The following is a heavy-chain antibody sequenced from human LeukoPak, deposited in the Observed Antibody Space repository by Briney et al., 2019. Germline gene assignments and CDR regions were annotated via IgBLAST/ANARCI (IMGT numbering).Heavy chain of an antibody. D-gene: IGHD2-15*01. Sequence: ASVKVSCKASGYTFTSYAMHWVRQAPGQRLEWMGWINAGNGNTKYSQMFQGRVTITRDTSASTAYMELSSLRSEDTAMYYCASGNEVTLDGFAIWGQGTMVTVSS. V-gene: IGHV1-3*01. CDR2: INAGNGNT. CDR3: ASGNEVTLDGFAI. CDR1: GYTFTSYA. J-gene: IGHJ3*02.